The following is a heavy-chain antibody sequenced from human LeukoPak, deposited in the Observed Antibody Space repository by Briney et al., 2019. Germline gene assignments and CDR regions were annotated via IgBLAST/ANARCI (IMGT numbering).Heavy chain of an antibody. V-gene: IGHV4-30-4*08. D-gene: IGHD2-21*02. J-gene: IGHJ6*02. CDR1: GVSISSGDYY. CDR3: ARGAYCGGDWYSGYSGMDV. Sequence: SETLSLTCTVSGVSISSGDYYWSWLRQPPGQGRVWVGYIYYSGSTYYNPPLKSRVPIPVATSKTQFSLKLTSVTAADPAVYSCARGAYCGGDWYSGYSGMDVWGQGTTVTVSS. CDR2: IYYSGST.